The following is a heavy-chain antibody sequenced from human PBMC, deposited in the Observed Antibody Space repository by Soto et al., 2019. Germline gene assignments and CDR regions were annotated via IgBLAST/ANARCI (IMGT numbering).Heavy chain of an antibody. D-gene: IGHD5-18*01. Sequence: GGSLRLSCAASGFTFSSYAMSWVRQAPGKGLEWVSAISGSGGSTYYADSVKGRFTISRDNSKNTLYLQMNSLRAEDTAVYYCARESGYSYGYDYYYMDVWGKGTTVTVSS. J-gene: IGHJ6*03. CDR1: GFTFSSYA. V-gene: IGHV3-23*01. CDR3: ARESGYSYGYDYYYMDV. CDR2: ISGSGGST.